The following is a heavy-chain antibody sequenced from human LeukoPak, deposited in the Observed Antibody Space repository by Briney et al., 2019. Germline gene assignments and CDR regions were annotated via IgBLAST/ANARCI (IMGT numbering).Heavy chain of an antibody. CDR2: ISGSGGST. CDR3: AKDLLRYFDWLGGG. D-gene: IGHD3-9*01. CDR1: GFTFSSYA. J-gene: IGHJ4*02. Sequence: GGSLRLSCAASGFTFSSYAMSWVRQAPGKGLEWVSVISGSGGSTYYADSVKGRFTISRDNSKNTLYLQMNSLRAEDTAVYYCAKDLLRYFDWLGGGWGQGTLVTVSS. V-gene: IGHV3-23*01.